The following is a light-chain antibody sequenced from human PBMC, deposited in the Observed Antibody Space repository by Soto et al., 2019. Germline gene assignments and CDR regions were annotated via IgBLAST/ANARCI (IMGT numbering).Light chain of an antibody. V-gene: IGKV3-15*01. CDR1: QSVSNN. Sequence: EIVLTQSPGTLSLSPGERATLSCRASQSVSNNYLAWYQQKPGQVPRLLIYGASTRATGVPGRFSGSGSGTEFALTINSLQSEDFAVYYCQQYQKWPITFGQGARLEIK. J-gene: IGKJ5*01. CDR3: QQYQKWPIT. CDR2: GAS.